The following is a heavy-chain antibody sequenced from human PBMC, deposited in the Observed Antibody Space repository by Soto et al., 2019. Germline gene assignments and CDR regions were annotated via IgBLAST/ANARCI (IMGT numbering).Heavy chain of an antibody. J-gene: IGHJ6*02. V-gene: IGHV1-69*01. D-gene: IGHD3-16*02. CDR3: ARADEGIYHSNHHDYYALDI. Sequence: QVQLVQSGAEVKKPGSSVKVSCKASGGTFRRYSISWVRQAPGQGLEWMGGIVPIFGTTNYAQKFQGRVTIAAEEATSTSYMERRSLSSEDAAVYYGARADEGIYHSNHHDYYALDIWGQGTTVTVTS. CDR1: GGTFRRYS. CDR2: IVPIFGTT.